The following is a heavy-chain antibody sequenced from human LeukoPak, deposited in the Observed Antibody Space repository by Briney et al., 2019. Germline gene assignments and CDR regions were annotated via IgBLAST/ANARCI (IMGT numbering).Heavy chain of an antibody. D-gene: IGHD6-13*01. Sequence: GESLKISCKGSGYNFSNYGIGWVRQMPGKGLEWMGLIDPGDSHAIYSPSFQGQVTISAHKSTSAAYLQWSSLKASDTAMYYCARHGVGAGLAAAYIWGQGTLLTVSS. V-gene: IGHV5-51*01. CDR3: ARHGVGAGLAAAYI. CDR1: GYNFSNYG. J-gene: IGHJ4*02. CDR2: IDPGDSHA.